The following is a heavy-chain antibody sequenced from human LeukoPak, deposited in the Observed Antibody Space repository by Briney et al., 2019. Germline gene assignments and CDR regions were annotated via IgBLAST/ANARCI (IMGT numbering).Heavy chain of an antibody. Sequence: SETLSLTCTVSGDSIRSCYWSWIRQPPGKGLEWIGHIYYSRSTNYNPSLKSRVTISVDMSKNQFSLKMTSVNAADTAVYYCARDPGGSADYWGQGTLVTVSS. J-gene: IGHJ4*02. CDR1: GDSIRSCY. CDR3: ARDPGGSADY. CDR2: IYYSRST. V-gene: IGHV4-59*01. D-gene: IGHD2-15*01.